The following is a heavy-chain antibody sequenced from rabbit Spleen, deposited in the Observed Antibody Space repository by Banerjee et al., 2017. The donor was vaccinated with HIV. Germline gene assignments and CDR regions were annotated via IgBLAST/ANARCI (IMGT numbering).Heavy chain of an antibody. Sequence: EQLVESGGGLVQPGGSLKLSCKASGFDFSSYGVSWVRQAPGKGLEWIGYIDPIFGSTYYASWVNGRFTVSRTSSTTVDLKMTSLTAADTATYFCARDLAGVIGWNFYLWGQGTLVTVS. V-gene: IGHV1S21*01. D-gene: IGHD4-1*01. CDR3: ARDLAGVIGWNFYL. CDR2: IDPIFGST. J-gene: IGHJ3*01. CDR1: GFDFSSYG.